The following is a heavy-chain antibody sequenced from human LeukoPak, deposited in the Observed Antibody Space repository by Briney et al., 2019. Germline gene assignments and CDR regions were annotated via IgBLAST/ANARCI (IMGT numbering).Heavy chain of an antibody. CDR1: GYTFTGYY. D-gene: IGHD6-19*01. CDR3: ARDYSGYSSGWYDY. V-gene: IGHV1-2*02. CDR2: INPNSGGT. J-gene: IGHJ4*02. Sequence: ASVKVSCKASGYTFTGYYMHWVRQAPGQGLEWMGWINPNSGGTNYAQKLQGRVTMTRDTSISTAYMELSRLRSDDTAVYYCARDYSGYSSGWYDYWGQGTLVTVSS.